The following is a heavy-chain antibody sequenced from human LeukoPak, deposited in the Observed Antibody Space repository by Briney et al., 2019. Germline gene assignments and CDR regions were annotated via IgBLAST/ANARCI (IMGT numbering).Heavy chain of an antibody. Sequence: SETLSLTCTVSGGSIDSHYWSWNRQSAGKGLEWIGEINHSGSTNYNPSLKSRVTISVDTSKNQFSLKLSSVTAADTAVYYCARGQLGWNFLSVWFDPWGQGTLVTVSS. CDR1: GGSIDSHY. D-gene: IGHD1-7*01. CDR3: ARGQLGWNFLSVWFDP. V-gene: IGHV4-34*01. J-gene: IGHJ5*02. CDR2: INHSGST.